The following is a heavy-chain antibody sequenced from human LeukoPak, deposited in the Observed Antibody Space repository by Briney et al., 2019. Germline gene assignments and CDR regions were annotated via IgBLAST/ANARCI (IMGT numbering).Heavy chain of an antibody. CDR1: GGSFSGYY. CDR3: VRARYRYGDYSGG. Sequence: SETMSLTCAVYGGSFSGYYWSWIRQPPGKGLEWIGEINHSGSTNYNPSLKSRVTISVDTSKNQFSLKLSSVTAADTAVYYCVRARYRYGDYSGGWGQGTLVTVSS. D-gene: IGHD4-17*01. J-gene: IGHJ4*02. CDR2: INHSGST. V-gene: IGHV4-34*01.